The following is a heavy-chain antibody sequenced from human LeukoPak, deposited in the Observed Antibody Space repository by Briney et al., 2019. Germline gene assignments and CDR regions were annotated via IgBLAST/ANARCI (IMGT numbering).Heavy chain of an antibody. Sequence: PSETLSLTCTVSGGSISSSSYYWGWIRQPPGKGLEWIGSIYYSGSTYYNPSLKSRVTISVDTSKNQFSLKLSSVTAADTAVYYCARRGDSSSYSDWFDPWGQGTLVTVSS. J-gene: IGHJ5*02. CDR1: GGSISSSSYY. CDR3: ARRGDSSSYSDWFDP. D-gene: IGHD3-22*01. CDR2: IYYSGST. V-gene: IGHV4-39*01.